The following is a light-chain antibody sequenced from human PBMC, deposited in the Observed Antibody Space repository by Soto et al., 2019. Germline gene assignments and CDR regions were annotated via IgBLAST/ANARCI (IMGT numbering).Light chain of an antibody. CDR3: QQYGNSGVT. CDR1: QSVNSNY. Sequence: EIVLTQSPGTLSLSPGERATLSCRASQSVNSNYLASHQQKPGQAPRLLIYGVSSRATGIPDRFSGSGSGTDFTLTISRLEPEDFAVYYCQQYGNSGVTFGPGTKVDIK. J-gene: IGKJ3*01. CDR2: GVS. V-gene: IGKV3-20*01.